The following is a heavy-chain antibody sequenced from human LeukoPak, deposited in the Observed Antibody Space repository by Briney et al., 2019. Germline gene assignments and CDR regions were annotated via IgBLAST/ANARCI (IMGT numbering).Heavy chain of an antibody. Sequence: SETLSLTCALYGESFSGYYWSWIRQPPGKGLEWIGEITHSGSTNYNPSLRSRVTISVDTSKKQFSLNLSSVTAANTAVYYCARRGLGRPDYWGQGTLVTVSS. V-gene: IGHV4-34*01. D-gene: IGHD3/OR15-3a*01. CDR1: GESFSGYY. CDR3: ARRGLGRPDY. CDR2: ITHSGST. J-gene: IGHJ4*02.